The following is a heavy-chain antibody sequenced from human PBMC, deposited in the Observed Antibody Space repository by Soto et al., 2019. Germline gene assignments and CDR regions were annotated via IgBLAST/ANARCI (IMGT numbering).Heavy chain of an antibody. Sequence: SVKVSCKASGGTFSSYTISWVRQAPGQGLEWMGRIIPILGIANYAQKFQGRVTLYLQMNSLRAEDTAVYYCAKAILFRFGELLWYYFDYWGQGTLVTVSS. CDR2: IIPILGIA. J-gene: IGHJ4*02. CDR3: AKAILFRFGELLWYYFDY. V-gene: IGHV1-69*02. CDR1: GGTFSSYT. D-gene: IGHD3-10*01.